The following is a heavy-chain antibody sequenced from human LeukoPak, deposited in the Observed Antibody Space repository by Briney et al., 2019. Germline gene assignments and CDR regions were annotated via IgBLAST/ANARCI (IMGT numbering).Heavy chain of an antibody. CDR3: AIPYDSSGYYYGDAFDI. J-gene: IGHJ3*02. CDR1: GFTFSSYG. D-gene: IGHD3-22*01. V-gene: IGHV3-30*02. Sequence: GGSLRLSCAASGFTFSSYGMHWVRQAPGKGLEWVAFIRDDGSNKYYADSVKGRFTISRDNSKNTLYLQMNSLRAEDTAVYYCAIPYDSSGYYYGDAFDIWGQGTMVTVSS. CDR2: IRDDGSNK.